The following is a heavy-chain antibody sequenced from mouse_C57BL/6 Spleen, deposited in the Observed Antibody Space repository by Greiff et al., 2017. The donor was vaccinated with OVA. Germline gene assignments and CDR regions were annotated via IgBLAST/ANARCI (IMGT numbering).Heavy chain of an antibody. CDR1: GYTFTSYW. D-gene: IGHD1-1*01. V-gene: IGHV1-55*01. J-gene: IGHJ1*03. CDR2: IYPGSGST. CDR3: ARRSSSTGYFDV. Sequence: VQLQQPGAELVKPGASVKMSCKASGYTFTSYWITWVKQRPGQGLEWIGDIYPGSGSTNYNEKFKSKATLTVDTSSSTAYMQLSSLTSEDSAVYYCARRSSSTGYFDVWGTGTTVTVSS.